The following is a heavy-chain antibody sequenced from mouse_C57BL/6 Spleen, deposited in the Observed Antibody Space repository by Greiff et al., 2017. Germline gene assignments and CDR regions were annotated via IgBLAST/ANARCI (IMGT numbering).Heavy chain of an antibody. CDR1: GYTFTSYW. Sequence: QVQLQQPGAELVMPGASVKLSCKASGYTFTSYWMHWVKQRPGQGLEWIGEIDPSDSYTNYNQKFKGKSTLTVDKSSSTAYMELRSLTSEDSAVYYCAQTGTAMDYWGPGTSVTVSS. J-gene: IGHJ4*01. CDR2: IDPSDSYT. V-gene: IGHV1-69*01. CDR3: AQTGTAMDY. D-gene: IGHD4-1*01.